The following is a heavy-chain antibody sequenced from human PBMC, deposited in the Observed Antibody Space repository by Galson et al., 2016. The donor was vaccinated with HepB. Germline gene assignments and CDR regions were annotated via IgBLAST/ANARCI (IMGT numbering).Heavy chain of an antibody. CDR3: AKDHDGSGWRHDY. CDR2: ISGSGDGT. J-gene: IGHJ4*02. CDR1: GFTVGNNY. D-gene: IGHD6-19*01. Sequence: SLRLSCAASGFTVGNNYMSWFRQPPGKGLEWVSSISGSGDGTYYADSVKGRFTITRDNSKDTLYLQMNSLRAEDTAVYYCAKDHDGSGWRHDYWGQGTLVTVSS. V-gene: IGHV3-23*01.